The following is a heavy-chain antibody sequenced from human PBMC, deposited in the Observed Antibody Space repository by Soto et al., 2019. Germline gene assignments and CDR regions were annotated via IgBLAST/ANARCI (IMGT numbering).Heavy chain of an antibody. J-gene: IGHJ4*02. D-gene: IGHD3-3*01. CDR3: ARDRDFWSGYGTFDY. CDR2: ISYDGSNK. CDR1: GFTFSSYA. V-gene: IGHV3-30-3*01. Sequence: GGSLRLSCAASGFTFSSYAMHWVRQAPGKGLEWVAVISYDGSNKYYADSVKGRFTISRDNSKNTLYLQMNSLRAEDTAVYYCARDRDFWSGYGTFDYWGQGTLVTV.